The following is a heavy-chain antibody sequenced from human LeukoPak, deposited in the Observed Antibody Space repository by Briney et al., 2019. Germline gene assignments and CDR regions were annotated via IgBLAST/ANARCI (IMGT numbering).Heavy chain of an antibody. CDR3: ARQNKSGWFDP. Sequence: SETLSLTCTVSGDSISTSNSYWGWIRQPPGKGLEWIGSIYYSGSTYYNPSLKSRVTISVDTSKNQFSLKLSSVTAADTAVYYCARQNKSGWFDPWGQGTLVTVSS. CDR2: IYYSGST. CDR1: GDSISTSNSY. V-gene: IGHV4-39*01. J-gene: IGHJ5*02.